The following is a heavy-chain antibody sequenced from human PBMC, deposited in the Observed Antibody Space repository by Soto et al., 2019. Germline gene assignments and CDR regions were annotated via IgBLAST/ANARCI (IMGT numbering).Heavy chain of an antibody. CDR2: INHSGST. J-gene: IGHJ1*01. CDR1: GGSFSGYY. V-gene: IGHV4-34*01. Sequence: SETLSLTCAVYGGSFSGYYWSWIRQPPGKGLEWIGEINHSGSTNYNPSLKSRVTISVDTSKNQFSLKLSSVTAADTAVYYCARGGPIVVVPAAISREEYFQHWGQGTLVTVSS. CDR3: ARGGPIVVVPAAISREEYFQH. D-gene: IGHD2-2*01.